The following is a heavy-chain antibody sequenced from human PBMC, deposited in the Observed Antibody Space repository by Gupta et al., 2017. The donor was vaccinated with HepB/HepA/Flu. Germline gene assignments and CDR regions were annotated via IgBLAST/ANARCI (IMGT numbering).Heavy chain of an antibody. CDR1: GFTFSSHA. CDR2: ITISGHTT. Sequence: EVQLLESVGGLVQPGGSLRLSCAASGFTFSSHAMSWVRQAPGKGLEWVSSITISGHTTYYADSVKGRFTIYRDNSKNTVFLQMNSLRVEDTAVYFCANEIRPNDYWGQGTLVTVSS. J-gene: IGHJ4*02. CDR3: ANEIRPNDY. V-gene: IGHV3-23*01.